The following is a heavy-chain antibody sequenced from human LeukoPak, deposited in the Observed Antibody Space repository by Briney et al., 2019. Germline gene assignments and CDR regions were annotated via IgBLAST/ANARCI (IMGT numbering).Heavy chain of an antibody. CDR3: AREMTAYHSSAIDH. CDR1: GFTFSSYA. Sequence: QPGGSLRLSCAASGFTFSSYAMNWVRQAPGKGLEWVSYISSSSGTMYYADSVKGRFTISRDTANNSLFLQMSTLRAEDTAIYYCAREMTAYHSSAIDHWGQGTLVTVSS. CDR2: ISSSSGTM. D-gene: IGHD2-21*02. J-gene: IGHJ4*02. V-gene: IGHV3-48*01.